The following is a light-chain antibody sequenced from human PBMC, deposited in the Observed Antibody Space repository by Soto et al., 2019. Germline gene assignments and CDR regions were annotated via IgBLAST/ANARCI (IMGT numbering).Light chain of an antibody. CDR3: QQYYNWPPIT. V-gene: IGKV3-15*01. Sequence: EIVMTQSPATLSVSPGERATLSCRASHSVSSKLAWYQQKPGQAPRLLIYGASTRATGIPARFSGSGSGTEFTLSISSLQSEDFAVYYCQQYYNWPPITFGQGTRLEIK. J-gene: IGKJ5*01. CDR2: GAS. CDR1: HSVSSK.